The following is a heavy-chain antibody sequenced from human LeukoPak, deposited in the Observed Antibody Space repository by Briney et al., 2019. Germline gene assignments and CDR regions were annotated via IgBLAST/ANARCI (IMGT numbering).Heavy chain of an antibody. CDR1: GFTFSSYG. D-gene: IGHD2-15*01. CDR3: VVVVATDLDFRDV. CDR2: ISGSGGST. V-gene: IGHV3-23*01. Sequence: GGSLRLSCAASGFTFSSYGMSWVRQAPGKGLERVSAISGSGGSTYYADSVKGRFTISRDNSKNTAYLQMNSLKTEDTAVYYGVVVVATDLDFRDVWGKGTTVTVSS. J-gene: IGHJ6*04.